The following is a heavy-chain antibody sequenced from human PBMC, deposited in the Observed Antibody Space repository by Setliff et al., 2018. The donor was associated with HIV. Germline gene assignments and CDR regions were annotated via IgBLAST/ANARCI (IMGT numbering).Heavy chain of an antibody. V-gene: IGHV4-39*01. D-gene: IGHD3-16*02. CDR1: GGSISSGNYY. CDR2: IYYSGNT. Sequence: SETLSLTCTVSGGSISSGNYYWGWLRQPPGKGLEWIGSIYYSGNTYYNPSLKSRVTISVDTSKNQFSLKLSSVTAADTAVYHCARRVILSYGYYFDYWGQGTLVTVS. CDR3: ARRVILSYGYYFDY. J-gene: IGHJ4*02.